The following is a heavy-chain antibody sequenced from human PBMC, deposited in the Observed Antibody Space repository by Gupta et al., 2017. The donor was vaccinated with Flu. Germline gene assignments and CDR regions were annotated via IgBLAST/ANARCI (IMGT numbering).Heavy chain of an antibody. J-gene: IGHJ6*02. CDR3: ARDLAGSSSPPRYYGMDV. CDR2: INQDGSEK. V-gene: IGHV3-7*01. CDR1: GFTFSTHW. Sequence: EVQLVDSGGGLVQPGGSLRLSCAASGFTFSTHWMSWVRQAPGKGLEGVANINQDGSEKDYVDSVKGRFTISRDNAKNSLYLQMNSLRAEDTAVYYCARDLAGSSSPPRYYGMDVWGQGTTVTGSS. D-gene: IGHD6-6*01.